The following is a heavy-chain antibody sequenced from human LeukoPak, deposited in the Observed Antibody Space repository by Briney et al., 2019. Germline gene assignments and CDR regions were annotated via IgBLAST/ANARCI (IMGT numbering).Heavy chain of an antibody. CDR1: GGSISSSSYY. V-gene: IGHV4-39*07. Sequence: PSETLSLTCTVSGGSISSSSYYWGWIRQPPGKGLEWIGRIYTSGSTNYNPSLKSRVTMSVDTSKNQFSLKLSSVTAADTAVYYCAREAPFCSSTSCYISAFDIWGQGTMVTVSS. J-gene: IGHJ3*02. CDR3: AREAPFCSSTSCYISAFDI. CDR2: IYTSGST. D-gene: IGHD2-2*02.